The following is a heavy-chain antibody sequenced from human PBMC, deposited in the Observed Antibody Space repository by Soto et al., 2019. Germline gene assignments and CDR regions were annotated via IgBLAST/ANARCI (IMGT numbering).Heavy chain of an antibody. CDR1: GYTFTSYG. D-gene: IGHD1-1*01. CDR2: ISAHNGNT. Sequence: QVQLVQSGAEVKKPGASVKVSCKASGYTFTSYGISWVRQAPGQGLEWMGWISAHNGNTNYAQKLQGKVTRYTDTFSSTAYRELRSLSSDDTAVYYCARDVDWNDYYYGMDVWGQGTTVSVSS. CDR3: ARDVDWNDYYYGMDV. V-gene: IGHV1-18*01. J-gene: IGHJ6*02.